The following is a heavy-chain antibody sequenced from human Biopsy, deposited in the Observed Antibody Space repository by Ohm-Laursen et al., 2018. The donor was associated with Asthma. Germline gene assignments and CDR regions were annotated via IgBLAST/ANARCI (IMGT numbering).Heavy chain of an antibody. Sequence: SVKVSCKASGDSFSNYAISWVRQAPGQGLEWMGGLIPVLGTPDHAQMFEGRVTITADESTSTAYMELSSLSSEDMAVYYCARGYSGSDRIVYYYSGLEVWGQGTTVTVSS. D-gene: IGHD5-12*01. CDR3: ARGYSGSDRIVYYYSGLEV. V-gene: IGHV1-69*13. CDR2: LIPVLGTP. J-gene: IGHJ6*02. CDR1: GDSFSNYA.